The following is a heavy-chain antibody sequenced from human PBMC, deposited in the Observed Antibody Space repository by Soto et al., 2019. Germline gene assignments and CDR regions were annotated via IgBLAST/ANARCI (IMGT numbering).Heavy chain of an antibody. J-gene: IGHJ5*02. CDR3: AMVLYSSGYYFSFDP. CDR2: ISAYNGNT. V-gene: IGHV1-18*01. CDR1: GYTFTSYC. D-gene: IGHD3-22*01. Sequence: ASVKVSCKASGYTFTSYCISWVRQAPGQGLEWMGWISAYNGNTNYAQKLQGRVTMTTDTSTSTAYMELGSLRSDDTAVYYCAMVLYSSGYYFSFDPWGQGTLVTVSS.